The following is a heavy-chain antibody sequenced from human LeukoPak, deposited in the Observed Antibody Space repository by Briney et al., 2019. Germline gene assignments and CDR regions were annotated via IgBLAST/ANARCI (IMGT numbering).Heavy chain of an antibody. D-gene: IGHD2/OR15-2a*01. V-gene: IGHV4-34*01. J-gene: IGHJ6*03. CDR3: ASVRHDPLEYYYYVDV. CDR1: GDSLSRYY. Sequence: SETLSLTCAVYGDSLSRYYWTWIRQPPGKGLEWLGEIDPSGSPDYNPSLKSRATISVDTSKNQFPLRRASVTAADTAVYYCASVRHDPLEYYYYVDVWGKGTTVTASS. CDR2: IDPSGSP.